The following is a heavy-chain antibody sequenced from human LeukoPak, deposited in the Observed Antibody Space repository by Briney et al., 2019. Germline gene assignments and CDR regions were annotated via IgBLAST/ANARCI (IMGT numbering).Heavy chain of an antibody. Sequence: PGGSLRLSCAASGFTFSKYWMSWVRQAPGKGLEWVANIKEDGSEKYYVDSVKGRFTISRDNAKNSLYLQMNSLRAEDTAVYYCARHAWMQPPLYWGQGTLVTVSS. D-gene: IGHD5-18*01. J-gene: IGHJ4*02. V-gene: IGHV3-7*04. CDR2: IKEDGSEK. CDR3: ARHAWMQPPLY. CDR1: GFTFSKYW.